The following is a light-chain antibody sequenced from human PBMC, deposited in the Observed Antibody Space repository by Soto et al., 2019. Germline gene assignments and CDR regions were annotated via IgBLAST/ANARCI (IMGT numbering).Light chain of an antibody. CDR2: WAS. V-gene: IGKV3-15*01. Sequence: EIVRTQSPATLSVSPGERATLSCRASQSVSSNLAWYQQKPGQPPKLLIYWASTRESGVPDRFSGSGSGTDFTLTTSSLQAEDVAVYYCQQYYSIPLTFGPGTKVDIK. J-gene: IGKJ3*01. CDR1: QSVSSN. CDR3: QQYYSIPLT.